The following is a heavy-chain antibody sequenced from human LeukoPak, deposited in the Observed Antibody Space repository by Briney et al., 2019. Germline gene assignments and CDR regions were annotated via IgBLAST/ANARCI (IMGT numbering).Heavy chain of an antibody. Sequence: KPSETLSLTCAVYGGSFSGYYWSWIRQPPGKGLEWIGEINHSGSTNYNPSLKSRVTISVDTSENQFSLKLSSVTAADTAVYYCARGRGAYGDRRGIDYWGQGTLVTVSS. V-gene: IGHV4-34*01. D-gene: IGHD4-17*01. CDR2: INHSGST. CDR3: ARGRGAYGDRRGIDY. J-gene: IGHJ4*02. CDR1: GGSFSGYY.